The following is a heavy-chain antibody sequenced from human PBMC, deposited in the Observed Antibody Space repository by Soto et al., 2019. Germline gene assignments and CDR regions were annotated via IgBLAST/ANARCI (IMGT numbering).Heavy chain of an antibody. CDR2: IIPIFGTA. V-gene: IGHV1-69*13. CDR3: AREIPTFRYYYYYGMDV. Sequence: SVKVSCKASGGTFSSYAISWVRQAPGQGLERMGGIIPIFGTANYAQKFQGRVTITADESTSTAYMELSSLRSEDTAVYYCAREIPTFRYYYYYGMDVWGQGTTVTVSS. J-gene: IGHJ6*02. CDR1: GGTFSSYA.